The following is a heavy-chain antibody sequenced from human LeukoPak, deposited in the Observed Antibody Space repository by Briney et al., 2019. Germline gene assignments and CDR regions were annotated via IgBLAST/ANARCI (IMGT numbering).Heavy chain of an antibody. CDR3: ARHEGYGGKAS. D-gene: IGHD4-23*01. V-gene: IGHV4-34*01. J-gene: IGHJ5*02. Sequence: KPSETLSLTCAVYGGSFSGYYWSWIRQPPGKGLEWIGEINHSGSTNYNPSLKSRVTISVDTSKNQFSLKLSSVTAADTAVYYCARHEGYGGKASWGQGTLVTVSS. CDR1: GGSFSGYY. CDR2: INHSGST.